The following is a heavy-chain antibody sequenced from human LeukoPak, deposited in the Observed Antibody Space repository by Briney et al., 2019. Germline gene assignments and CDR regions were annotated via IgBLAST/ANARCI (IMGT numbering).Heavy chain of an antibody. CDR2: ISSSSSYI. Sequence: PGGSLRLSCAASGFTFSNAWMNWVRQAPGKGLEWVSSISSSSSYIYYADSVKGRFTISRDNAKNSLYLQMNSLRAEDTAVYYCARVKYYYDSGHNGMDVWGQGTTVTVSS. CDR1: GFTFSNAW. V-gene: IGHV3-21*01. J-gene: IGHJ6*02. D-gene: IGHD3-22*01. CDR3: ARVKYYYDSGHNGMDV.